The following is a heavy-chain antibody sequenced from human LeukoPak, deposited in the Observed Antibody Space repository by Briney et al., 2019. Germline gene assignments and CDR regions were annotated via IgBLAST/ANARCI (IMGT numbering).Heavy chain of an antibody. J-gene: IGHJ4*02. CDR3: IPDLPFDS. CDR2: IRSKTYGGTT. CDR1: GFTFGDYG. Sequence: GGSLRLSCIVSGFTFGDYGMSWMRQAPGKGLEWVGFIRSKTYGGTTEYAASVKGRFTISRDDSSSILYLHMNSLKTEDTALYYCIPDLPFDSWGQGTLVTVSS. D-gene: IGHD1-14*01. V-gene: IGHV3-49*03.